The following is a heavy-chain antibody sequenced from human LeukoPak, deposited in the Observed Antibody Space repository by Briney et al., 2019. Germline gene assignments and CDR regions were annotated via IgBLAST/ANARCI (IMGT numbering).Heavy chain of an antibody. J-gene: IGHJ5*02. CDR2: INHSGST. Sequence: SETLSLTCAVSNASINSHNWWNWVRQSPGKGLEWIGEINHSGSTNYNPSLKSRVTISVDTSKNQFSLKLSSVTAADTAVYYCARGLPYYYDSSGYYRAWGQGTLVTVSS. CDR3: ARGLPYYYDSSGYYRA. D-gene: IGHD3-22*01. V-gene: IGHV4-4*02. CDR1: NASINSHNW.